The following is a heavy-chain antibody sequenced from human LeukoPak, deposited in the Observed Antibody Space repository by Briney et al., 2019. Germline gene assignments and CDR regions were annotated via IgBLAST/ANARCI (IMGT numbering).Heavy chain of an antibody. CDR1: GYRFSPYW. J-gene: IGHJ4*02. V-gene: IGHV3-23*01. D-gene: IGHD6-6*01. Sequence: PGGSLRLSCAASGYRFSPYWMSWVRQTPGKGLEWVSAISGSGGSTYYADSVKGRFTISRDNSKNTLYLQMNSLRAEDTAVYYCAKALYSSSFDFDYWGQGTPVTVSS. CDR3: AKALYSSSFDFDY. CDR2: ISGSGGST.